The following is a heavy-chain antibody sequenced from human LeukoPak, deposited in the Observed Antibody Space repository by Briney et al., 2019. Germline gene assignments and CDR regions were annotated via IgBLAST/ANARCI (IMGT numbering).Heavy chain of an antibody. CDR1: GFTFSSYY. CDR2: INSDGSNT. Sequence: SGVSLRLSCAASGFTFSSYYIHWARQAPGKGLVWVSRINSDGSNTGYADSVKGRFTISRDNAKNTLYLQMNSLRAEDTAVYYCARGYGDGWGQGTLVTVSS. D-gene: IGHD4-17*01. J-gene: IGHJ4*02. V-gene: IGHV3-74*01. CDR3: ARGYGDG.